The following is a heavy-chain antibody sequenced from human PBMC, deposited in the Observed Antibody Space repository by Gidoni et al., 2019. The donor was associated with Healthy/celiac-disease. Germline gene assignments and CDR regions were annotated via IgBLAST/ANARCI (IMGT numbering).Heavy chain of an antibody. J-gene: IGHJ6*02. D-gene: IGHD2-15*01. Sequence: QVQLVESGGGVVQPGRSLRLSCAASGFTFSSYGMHWVRQAPGKGLEWVAVISYDGSNKYYADSVKGRFTISRDNSKNTLYLQMNSLRAEDTAVYYCAKVGVVAAIYGMDVWGQGTTVTVSS. CDR3: AKVGVVAAIYGMDV. CDR2: ISYDGSNK. V-gene: IGHV3-30*18. CDR1: GFTFSSYG.